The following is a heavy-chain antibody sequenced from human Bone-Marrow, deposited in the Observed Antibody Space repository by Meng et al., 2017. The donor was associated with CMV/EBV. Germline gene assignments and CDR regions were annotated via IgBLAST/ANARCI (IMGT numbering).Heavy chain of an antibody. CDR3: AKSPRRDGYNWYHYFDY. J-gene: IGHJ4*02. V-gene: IGHV3-33*06. Sequence: GGSLRLSCATSGFTFTYYAMHWVRQAPGKGLEWVAIIWYDASNKYYADSVKGRFTISRDNSKNTLYLQMNSLRAEDTAVYYCAKSPRRDGYNWYHYFDYWGQGTLVTVSS. D-gene: IGHD5-24*01. CDR1: GFTFTYYA. CDR2: IWYDASNK.